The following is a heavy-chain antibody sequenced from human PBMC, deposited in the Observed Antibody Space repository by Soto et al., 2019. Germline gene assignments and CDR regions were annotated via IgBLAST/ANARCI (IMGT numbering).Heavy chain of an antibody. D-gene: IGHD1-7*01. V-gene: IGHV1-18*04. Sequence: ASVKVSCKASGYTFTSYGISWVRQAPGQGLEWMGWISAYNGNTNYAQKLQGRVTMTSDTSISTAYMELSSLRSDDTAVYYCARGGYNKNYGYYYGMDVWGQGTTVTVSS. CDR2: ISAYNGNT. CDR3: ARGGYNKNYGYYYGMDV. J-gene: IGHJ6*02. CDR1: GYTFTSYG.